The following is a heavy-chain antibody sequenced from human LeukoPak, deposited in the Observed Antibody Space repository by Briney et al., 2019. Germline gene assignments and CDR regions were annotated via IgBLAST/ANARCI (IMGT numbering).Heavy chain of an antibody. J-gene: IGHJ5*02. Sequence: ASVKVSCKASGYTLTSYGISWVRQAPGQGLEWMGWISAYNGNTNYAQKLQGRVTMTTDTSTSTAYMELRSLRSDDTAVYYCARDDSHSSSWYGRWFDPWGQGTLVTVSS. CDR2: ISAYNGNT. CDR3: ARDDSHSSSWYGRWFDP. V-gene: IGHV1-18*01. D-gene: IGHD6-13*01. CDR1: GYTLTSYG.